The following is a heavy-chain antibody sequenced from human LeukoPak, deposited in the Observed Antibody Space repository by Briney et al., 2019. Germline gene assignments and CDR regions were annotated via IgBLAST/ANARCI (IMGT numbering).Heavy chain of an antibody. CDR2: INHSGST. Sequence: SETLSLTCAVYGGSFSGYYWSWIRQPPGKGLERIGEINHSGSTNYNPSLKSRVTISVDTSKNQFSLKLSSVTAADTAVYYCARGLRYFDWLLPTYYNWFDPWGQGTLVTVSS. CDR3: ARGLRYFDWLLPTYYNWFDP. V-gene: IGHV4-34*01. CDR1: GGSFSGYY. D-gene: IGHD3-9*01. J-gene: IGHJ5*02.